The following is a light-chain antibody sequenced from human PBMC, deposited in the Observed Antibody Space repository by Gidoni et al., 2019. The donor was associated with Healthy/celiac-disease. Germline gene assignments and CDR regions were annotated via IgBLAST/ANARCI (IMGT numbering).Light chain of an antibody. CDR2: DVG. Sequence: QSALTQPASGSGSPGQSITISCTGTSSDVGGYNYVSWYKQHPGKAPKLRIYDVGNRPSGVSNRFSGSKSGNTASLTISGLHAEVEADYYCSSYTSSSTLRVFGGGTKLTV. J-gene: IGLJ2*01. V-gene: IGLV2-14*01. CDR3: SSYTSSSTLRV. CDR1: SSDVGGYNY.